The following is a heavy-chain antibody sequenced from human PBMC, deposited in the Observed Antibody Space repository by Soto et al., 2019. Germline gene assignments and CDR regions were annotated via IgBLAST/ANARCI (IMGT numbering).Heavy chain of an antibody. V-gene: IGHV4-31*03. CDR2: MSYSGST. CDR3: ARDGPYSSSWYWFDP. Sequence: PSETLSLPCTVSRGSISSYDYYWSWIRQHPAKGLEWIGYMSYSGSTYYNPSLRSRVTISVDTSKNQFSLKLSSVTAADTAVYYCARDGPYSSSWYWFDPWGQGTLVTV. D-gene: IGHD6-13*01. J-gene: IGHJ5*02. CDR1: RGSISSYDYY.